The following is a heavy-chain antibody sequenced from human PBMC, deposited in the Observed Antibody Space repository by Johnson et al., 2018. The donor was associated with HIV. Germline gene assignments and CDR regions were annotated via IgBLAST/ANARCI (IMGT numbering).Heavy chain of an antibody. V-gene: IGHV3-30*19. CDR2: ISYDGSNK. Sequence: QVQLVESGGGVVQPGGSLRLSCAASGFTFSSYGMHWVRQAPGKGLEWVAVISYDGSNKYYADSVKGRFTISRDNSKNTLYLQMNSLRAEDTAVYYCAREKGSQDAFDIGGQGTRVTVSS. CDR1: GFTFSSYG. CDR3: AREKGSQDAFDI. J-gene: IGHJ3*02.